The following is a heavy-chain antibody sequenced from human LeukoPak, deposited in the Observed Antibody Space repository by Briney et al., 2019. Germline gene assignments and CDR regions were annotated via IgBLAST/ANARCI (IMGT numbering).Heavy chain of an antibody. V-gene: IGHV1-69*13. CDR2: IIPIFGTA. J-gene: IGHJ4*02. Sequence: SVKVSCKASGGTFSSYAISWVRQAPGQGLEWMGGIIPIFGTANYAQKFQGRVTITADESTSTAYMELSSLRSEDTAVYYCAREGARCSGGSCYFDYWGQGTLVTVSS. CDR3: AREGARCSGGSCYFDY. CDR1: GGTFSSYA. D-gene: IGHD2-15*01.